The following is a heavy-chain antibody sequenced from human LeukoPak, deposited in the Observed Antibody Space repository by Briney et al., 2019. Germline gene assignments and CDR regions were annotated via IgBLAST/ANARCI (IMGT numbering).Heavy chain of an antibody. CDR3: ARYHYYDSSGYYWFDP. Sequence: SETLSLTCAVYGGSLSGYYWSWIRQPPGKGLEWIGEINHSGSINYNPSLKSRVTISVDTSKNQFSLKLSSVTAADTAVYYCARYHYYDSSGYYWFDPWGQGTLVTVSS. CDR1: GGSLSGYY. D-gene: IGHD3-22*01. CDR2: INHSGSI. V-gene: IGHV4-34*01. J-gene: IGHJ5*02.